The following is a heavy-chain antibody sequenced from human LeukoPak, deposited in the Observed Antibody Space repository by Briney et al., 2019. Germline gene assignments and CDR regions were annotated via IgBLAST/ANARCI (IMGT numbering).Heavy chain of an antibody. D-gene: IGHD3-22*01. Sequence: GGSLRLSCAVSGFTFSSYAMHWVRQAPGKGLEYVSAISSNGGSTYYANSVKGRFTISRDNSKNTLYLQMGSLRAEDMAVYYCARDRGGYYYDSSGYPPYYYIDVWGKGTTVTVSS. V-gene: IGHV3-64*01. CDR1: GFTFSSYA. J-gene: IGHJ6*03. CDR2: ISSNGGST. CDR3: ARDRGGYYYDSSGYPPYYYIDV.